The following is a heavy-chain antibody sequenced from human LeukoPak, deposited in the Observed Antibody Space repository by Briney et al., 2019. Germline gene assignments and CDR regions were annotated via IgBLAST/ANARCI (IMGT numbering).Heavy chain of an antibody. CDR2: IGSGSVDK. Sequence: GGSLRLSCGASGFTFTTYAMTWVRQAPGKGLEWVSVIGSGSVDKHYADTVRGRFDISRDNSKNRLFLQMNSLRVEDSGVYYCAKRVPLTALDSWGQGTLVTVSS. CDR3: AKRVPLTALDS. CDR1: GFTFTTYA. D-gene: IGHD3-3*01. J-gene: IGHJ5*01. V-gene: IGHV3-23*01.